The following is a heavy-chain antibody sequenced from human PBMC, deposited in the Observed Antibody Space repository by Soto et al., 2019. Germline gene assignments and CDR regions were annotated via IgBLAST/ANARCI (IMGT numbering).Heavy chain of an antibody. D-gene: IGHD6-6*01. J-gene: IGHJ5*02. CDR3: ARLVGNSWLDH. Sequence: EWLGRTYYRSIWQTEYAVSVKGRMTINPDASKNQFSLQLNSVTPEDTATYYCARLVGNSWLDHWGQGTLVTVSA. V-gene: IGHV6-1*01. CDR2: TYYRSIWQT.